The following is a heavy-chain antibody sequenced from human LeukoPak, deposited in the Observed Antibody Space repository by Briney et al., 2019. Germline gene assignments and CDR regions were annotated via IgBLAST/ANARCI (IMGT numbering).Heavy chain of an antibody. CDR1: GYTFTSYY. CDR3: ARDWSRIVVVPAAMPGYYFDY. V-gene: IGHV1-46*01. Sequence: ASVKVSCKASGYTFTSYYMHWVRQAPGQGLEWMGIINPSGGSTSYAQKFQGRVTMTRDMSTSTVYMELSSLRSEDTAVYYCARDWSRIVVVPAAMPGYYFDYWGQGTLVTVSS. J-gene: IGHJ4*02. D-gene: IGHD2-2*01. CDR2: INPSGGST.